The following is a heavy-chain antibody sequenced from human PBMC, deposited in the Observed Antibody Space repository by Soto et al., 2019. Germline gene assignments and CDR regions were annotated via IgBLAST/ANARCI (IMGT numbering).Heavy chain of an antibody. D-gene: IGHD1-1*01. J-gene: IGHJ3*02. V-gene: IGHV4-61*01. CDR3: ERAGTPGRWVLGHDAFDN. CDR2: IYYSGST. CDR1: GGSVSSGSYY. Sequence: QVQLQESGPGLVKPSETLSLTCTVSGGSVSSGSYYWSWIRQPPGKGLEWIGYIYYSGSTNSNPSLKSRGTRSGDTAKNQGARKLSSVTAADTAVYDWERAGTPGRWVLGHDAFDNWGQGTMGTGSS.